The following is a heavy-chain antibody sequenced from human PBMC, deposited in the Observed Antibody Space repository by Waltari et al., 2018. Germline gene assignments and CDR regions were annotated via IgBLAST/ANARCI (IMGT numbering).Heavy chain of an antibody. CDR2: VYPGDGET. V-gene: IGHV5-51*01. CDR3: ARDHLSLTAYYFDY. J-gene: IGHJ4*02. D-gene: IGHD7-27*01. Sequence: EVQLVQSGAEVRKPGESPKISCKASGYTFTNFSIAWVRQMPGKGLEWMGIVYPGDGETRYSPSFQGQVTISADKSINTAYLQWNSLKTSDTAIYYCARDHLSLTAYYFDYWGQGTLVTVSS. CDR1: GYTFTNFS.